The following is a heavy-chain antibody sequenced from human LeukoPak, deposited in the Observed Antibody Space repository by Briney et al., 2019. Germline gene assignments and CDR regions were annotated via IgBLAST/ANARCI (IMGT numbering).Heavy chain of an antibody. Sequence: GGSLRLSCAASGFPFSTYDMTWVRQAPGKALEWVAVIWYDGSNKYYADSVKGRFTISRDNSKNTLYLQMNSLRAEDTAVYYCAKDLRDDYGDYDAFDIWGQGTMVTVSS. CDR2: IWYDGSNK. CDR3: AKDLRDDYGDYDAFDI. V-gene: IGHV3-33*06. D-gene: IGHD4-17*01. CDR1: GFPFSTYD. J-gene: IGHJ3*02.